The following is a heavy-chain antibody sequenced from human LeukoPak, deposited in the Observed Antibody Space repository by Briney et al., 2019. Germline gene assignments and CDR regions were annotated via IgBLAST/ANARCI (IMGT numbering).Heavy chain of an antibody. CDR2: INHSGST. D-gene: IGHD2-15*01. V-gene: IGHV4-34*01. CDR3: ARRPYCSGGSCYGRGHWFDP. J-gene: IGHJ5*02. Sequence: SETLSLTCAVYGGSFSGYYWSWIRQPPGKGLEWIGGINHSGSTNYNPSLKSRVTISVDTSKNQFSLKLSSVTAADTAVYYCARRPYCSGGSCYGRGHWFDPWGQGTLVTVSS. CDR1: GGSFSGYY.